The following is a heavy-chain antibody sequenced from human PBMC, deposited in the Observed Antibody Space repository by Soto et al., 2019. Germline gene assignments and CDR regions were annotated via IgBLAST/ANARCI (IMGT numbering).Heavy chain of an antibody. CDR1: GFTFSDHY. Sequence: EVQVVESGGGLVQPGGSLRLSCAAFGFTFSDHYMDWVRQAPGKGLEWVGRTRNKANSYTTEYAASVKGRFTISRDDSKNSLYLQMNSLKTEDTAVYYGARGYSSGWYGDAFDVWGQGTTVIVSS. CDR2: TRNKANSYTT. CDR3: ARGYSSGWYGDAFDV. J-gene: IGHJ3*01. D-gene: IGHD6-19*01. V-gene: IGHV3-72*01.